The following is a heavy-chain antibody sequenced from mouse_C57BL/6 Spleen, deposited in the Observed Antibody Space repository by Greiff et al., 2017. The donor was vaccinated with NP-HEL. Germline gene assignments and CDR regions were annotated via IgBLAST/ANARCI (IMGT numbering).Heavy chain of an antibody. V-gene: IGHV5-16*01. CDR1: GFTFSDYY. J-gene: IGHJ4*01. CDR2: INYDGSST. Sequence: DVKLVESEGGLVQPGSSMKLSCTASGFTFSDYYMAWVRQVPEKGLEWVANINYDGSSTYYLDSLKSRFIISRDNAKNILYLQMSSLKSEDTATYYCARAYYYGSSLAMDYWGQGTSVTVSS. D-gene: IGHD1-1*01. CDR3: ARAYYYGSSLAMDY.